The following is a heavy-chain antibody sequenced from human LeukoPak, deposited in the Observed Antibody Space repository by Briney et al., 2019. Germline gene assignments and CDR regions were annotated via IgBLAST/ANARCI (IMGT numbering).Heavy chain of an antibody. CDR2: ISSSSSYI. J-gene: IGHJ4*02. D-gene: IGHD4/OR15-4a*01. V-gene: IGHV3-21*01. CDR1: GFTFSSYS. Sequence: PGGSLRLSCAASGFTFSSYSMNWARQAPGKGLEWVSSISSSSSYIYYADSVKGRFTISRDNAKNSLYLQMNSPRAEDTAVYYCGRGWAAVLGKGPIDYWGQGTLVTVSS. CDR3: GRGWAAVLGKGPIDY.